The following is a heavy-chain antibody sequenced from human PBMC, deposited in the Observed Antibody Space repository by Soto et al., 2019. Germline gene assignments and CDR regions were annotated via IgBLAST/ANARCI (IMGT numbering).Heavy chain of an antibody. D-gene: IGHD3-9*01. Sequence: SETLSLTCTVSGGSISSYYWRWIRQPPGKGLEWIGYIYYSGSTNYNPSLKSRVTISLDTSKNQFSLRLRSVTAADTAVYYCARYVNPYDTAVWFDPWGQGTLVTVSS. CDR1: GGSISSYY. CDR2: IYYSGST. V-gene: IGHV4-59*01. CDR3: ARYVNPYDTAVWFDP. J-gene: IGHJ5*02.